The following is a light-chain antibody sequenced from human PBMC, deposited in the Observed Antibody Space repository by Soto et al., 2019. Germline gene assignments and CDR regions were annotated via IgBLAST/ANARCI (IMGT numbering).Light chain of an antibody. V-gene: IGLV1-40*01. Sequence: QSVLTQPPSVSGAPGQWVTIPCTGSSSNIGAGSDVHWYQQLPGTAPKVLIYNNNNRPSGVPDRFSGSKSGTSASLAITGLQSEDEADYYCQSYDSSLSGYVFGTGTKLTVL. CDR3: QSYDSSLSGYV. J-gene: IGLJ1*01. CDR2: NNN. CDR1: SSNIGAGSD.